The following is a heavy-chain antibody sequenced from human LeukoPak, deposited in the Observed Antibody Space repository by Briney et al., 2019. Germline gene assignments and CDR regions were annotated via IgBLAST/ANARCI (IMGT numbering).Heavy chain of an antibody. CDR3: GRDEFTVTTVYYDSSGYYVY. CDR2: IISSSISI. CDR1: GFTFSSYS. D-gene: IGHD3-22*01. J-gene: IGHJ4*02. Sequence: GGSLRFSGAAPGFTFSSYSMNWVRQAPGKGREWVSYIISSSISIYYADSVKGRFTISRDNAKNSLYLQMNSLRAEDTAVYYCGRDEFTVTTVYYDSSGYYVYWGQGTLVTVSS. V-gene: IGHV3-48*04.